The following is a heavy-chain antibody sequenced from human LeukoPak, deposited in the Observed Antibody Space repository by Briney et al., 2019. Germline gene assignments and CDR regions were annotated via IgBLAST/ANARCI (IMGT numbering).Heavy chain of an antibody. V-gene: IGHV4-59*01. D-gene: IGHD6-25*01. CDR3: ARDLGSGGGMAV. CDR2: IFYSGIT. Sequence: SETLSLTCTVSGASISSNCWSWIRQPPGKGLEWIGYIFYSGITNYNPSLKSRVTISIDTSKNQVYLKLTSVTAADAAVYYCARDLGSGGGMAVWGQGTTAT. CDR1: GASISSNC. J-gene: IGHJ6*02.